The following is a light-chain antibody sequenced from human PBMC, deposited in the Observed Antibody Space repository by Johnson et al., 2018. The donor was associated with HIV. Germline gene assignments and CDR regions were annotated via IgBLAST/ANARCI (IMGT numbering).Light chain of an antibody. V-gene: IGLV1-51*01. Sequence: PGKKGNRAGEGRREKRGNNYVSWYQQFPGTAPKLLIYDNNKRPSGIPDRFSGSKSGTSATLDITGLQTGDEADYYCGTWDSSLNAYVFGAATKVAVL. CDR1: REKRGNNY. J-gene: IGLJ1*01. CDR3: GTWDSSLNAYV. CDR2: DNN.